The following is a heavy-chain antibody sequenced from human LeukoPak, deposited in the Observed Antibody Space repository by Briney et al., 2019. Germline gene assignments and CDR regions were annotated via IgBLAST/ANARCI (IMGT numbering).Heavy chain of an antibody. Sequence: GGALRLSCAASGLTFNNHALTWVRQTPGKGLECVSGLSGDGISSYYADSGRGRFTISRDHSKRLLYQQVNRLRAADKAVHYCSKDGDRSSWYGGEYFQHWCQGTLVTVSS. J-gene: IGHJ1*01. D-gene: IGHD6-13*01. CDR1: GLTFNNHA. V-gene: IGHV3-23*01. CDR2: LSGDGISS. CDR3: SKDGDRSSWYGGEYFQH.